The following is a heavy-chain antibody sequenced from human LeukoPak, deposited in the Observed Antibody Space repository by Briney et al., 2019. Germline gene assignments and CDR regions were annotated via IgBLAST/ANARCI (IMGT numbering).Heavy chain of an antibody. D-gene: IGHD3-10*01. V-gene: IGHV3-74*01. J-gene: IGHJ6*04. CDR2: INNDGSST. CDR3: AREYYDGSGSYGAYYYGMDV. CDR1: GFTFSNYW. Sequence: GGSLRLSCAASGFTFSNYWMHWVRQAPGKGLVGVSHINNDGSSTTYADSVKGRFTISRDNAKNTLYLQMNSLRAEDTAVYYCAREYYDGSGSYGAYYYGMDVWGKGTTVTVSS.